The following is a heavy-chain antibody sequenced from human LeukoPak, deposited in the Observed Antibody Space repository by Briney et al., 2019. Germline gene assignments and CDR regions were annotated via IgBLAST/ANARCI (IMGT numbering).Heavy chain of an antibody. Sequence: SGGSLRLSCVASGFTFSNYALSWVRQAPGKGLEWVSGISGSGGSTYYADSVKGRFTISRDISKNTLYVQMNSLRAEDAAVYYCAKDKGWGYSSYDYYGMDVWGQGTTVTVSS. CDR1: GFTFSNYA. CDR3: AKDKGWGYSSYDYYGMDV. V-gene: IGHV3-23*01. D-gene: IGHD1-26*01. CDR2: ISGSGGST. J-gene: IGHJ6*02.